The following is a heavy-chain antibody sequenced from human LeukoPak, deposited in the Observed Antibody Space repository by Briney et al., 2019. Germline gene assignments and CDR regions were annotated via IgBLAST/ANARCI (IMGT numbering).Heavy chain of an antibody. J-gene: IGHJ4*02. V-gene: IGHV4-38-2*01. Sequence: PSEALSLTCAVSGYSISSGYYWGWIRQPPGKGLEWIGSIYHSGSTYYNPSLKSRVTISVDTSKNQFSLKLSSVTAADTAVYYCASLRGYIDGYYFDYWGQGTLVTVSS. D-gene: IGHD5-18*01. CDR1: GYSISSGYY. CDR2: IYHSGST. CDR3: ASLRGYIDGYYFDY.